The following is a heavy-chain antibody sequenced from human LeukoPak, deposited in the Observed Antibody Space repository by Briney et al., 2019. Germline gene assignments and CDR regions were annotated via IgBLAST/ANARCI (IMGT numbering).Heavy chain of an antibody. D-gene: IGHD2-2*01. J-gene: IGHJ4*02. CDR1: GGSISSYY. V-gene: IGHV4-4*07. CDR3: ARGGGLCSSTSCYLDY. CDR2: IYTSGST. Sequence: PSETLSLTCTVSGGSISSYYWSWVRQPAGKGLEWIGRIYTSGSTDYNPSLKSRVTMSVDTSKNQFSLKLSPVTAADTAVYYCARGGGLCSSTSCYLDYWGQGTLVTVSS.